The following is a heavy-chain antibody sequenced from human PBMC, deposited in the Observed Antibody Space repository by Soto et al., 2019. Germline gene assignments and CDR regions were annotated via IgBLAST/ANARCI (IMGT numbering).Heavy chain of an antibody. V-gene: IGHV1-18*04. J-gene: IGHJ5*02. CDR3: ARVDIVVVPAPMGTFDP. CDR2: ISAYNGNT. CDR1: GYTFTSYC. Sequence: VSVKVSCKASGYTFTSYCISWVRQAPGQGLEWMGWISAYNGNTNYAQKLQGRVTMTTDTSTSTAYMELRSLRSDDTAVYYCARVDIVVVPAPMGTFDPWGQGTLVTVSS. D-gene: IGHD2-2*03.